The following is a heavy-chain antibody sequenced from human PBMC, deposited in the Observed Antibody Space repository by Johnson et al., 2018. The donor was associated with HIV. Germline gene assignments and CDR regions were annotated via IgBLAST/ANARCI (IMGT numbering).Heavy chain of an antibody. CDR1: GFTFSSYA. CDR3: AKSIVVVLVGDNDDAFDM. J-gene: IGHJ3*02. D-gene: IGHD2-21*01. V-gene: IGHV3-NL1*01. Sequence: QVQLVESGGGVVQPGRSLRLSCAASGFTFSSYAMHWVRQAPGKGLEWVSVIYSGGSTYYADSVKGRFTISRDNSKNTLYLQMNSLRAEDTAVYYCAKSIVVVLVGDNDDAFDMWGLGTMVTVSS. CDR2: IYSGGST.